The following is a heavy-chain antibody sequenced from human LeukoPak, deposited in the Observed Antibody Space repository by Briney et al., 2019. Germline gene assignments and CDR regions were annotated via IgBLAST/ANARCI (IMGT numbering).Heavy chain of an antibody. CDR1: GYTFTSYD. D-gene: IGHD3-9*01. J-gene: IGHJ4*02. Sequence: GASVKVSCKASGYTFTSYDINWVRQATGQGLEWTGWMNPNSGNTGYAQKFQGRVTMTTDTSTSTGYMELRSLRSDDTAVYYCASILTSNFDCWGQGTLVTVSS. CDR3: ASILTSNFDC. CDR2: MNPNSGNT. V-gene: IGHV1-8*01.